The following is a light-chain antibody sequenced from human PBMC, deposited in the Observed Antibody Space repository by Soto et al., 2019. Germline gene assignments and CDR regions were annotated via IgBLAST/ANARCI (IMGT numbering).Light chain of an antibody. J-gene: IGLJ3*02. CDR1: SSDVGGYNY. Sequence: QSVLTQPASVSGSPGQSITISCTGTSSDVGGYNYVSWYQQHPGKAPKFMIYEVSNRPSGVSSRFSGSKSGNTASLTISGLQAEDEADYYCNSYTTSNTWVFGGGTKVTVL. CDR2: EVS. V-gene: IGLV2-14*01. CDR3: NSYTTSNTWV.